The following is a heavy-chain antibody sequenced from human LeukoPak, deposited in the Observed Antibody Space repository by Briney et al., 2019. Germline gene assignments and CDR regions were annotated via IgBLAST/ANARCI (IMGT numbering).Heavy chain of an antibody. CDR2: ISSGGGST. D-gene: IGHD6-6*01. Sequence: GGSLRLSCAASGFTFSSYAMGWVRQPPGKGLEWVSGISSGGGSTYYTDSMKGRFTISRDNSKNTLYLQMNSLTAEDTALYYCANARGTSSSYFGLWGRGTLVTVSS. CDR1: GFTFSSYA. J-gene: IGHJ2*01. V-gene: IGHV3-23*01. CDR3: ANARGTSSSYFGL.